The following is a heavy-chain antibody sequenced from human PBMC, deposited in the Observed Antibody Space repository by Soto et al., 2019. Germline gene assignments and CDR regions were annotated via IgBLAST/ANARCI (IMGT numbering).Heavy chain of an antibody. CDR2: IHYTGRT. CDR3: ARHIDVYGSEAFDY. V-gene: IGHV4-59*08. D-gene: IGHD3-10*01. CDR1: GGSISSYY. Sequence: SESLSLTCTVSGGSISSYYWSWIRQPPGKGLEWIAFIHYTGRTSYTPSLKSRLTISLDTPTNHFSLKVNSVSATDTAVYYCARHIDVYGSEAFDYWDQGILVTVSS. J-gene: IGHJ4*02.